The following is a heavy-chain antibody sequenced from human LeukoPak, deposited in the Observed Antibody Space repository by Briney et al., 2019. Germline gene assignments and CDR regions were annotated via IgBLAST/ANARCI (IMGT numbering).Heavy chain of an antibody. D-gene: IGHD6-13*01. CDR1: EFTFSNYW. CDR2: ISSASSYI. Sequence: GGSLRLSCEASEFTFSNYWMTWVRQAPGKGLEWVSFISSASSYIYYADSVKGRFTISRDNAKNSLFLQLNTLRAEDTAMYYCARGEGVYSVKWGQGTLVTVSS. V-gene: IGHV3-21*01. CDR3: ARGEGVYSVK. J-gene: IGHJ4*02.